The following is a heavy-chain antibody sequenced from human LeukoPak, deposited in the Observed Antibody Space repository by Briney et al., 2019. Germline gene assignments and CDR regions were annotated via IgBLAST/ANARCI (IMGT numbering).Heavy chain of an antibody. V-gene: IGHV3-30*18. Sequence: SGGSLRLSCAASGFTFSRYGMSWVRQAPGKGLEWVAVVAYDGRTQYYADSVKGRFTISRDNSRNTLSLQMDSLRADDTAFYYCAKEIHQMVAKSFDSWGLGTLVTVSS. CDR2: VAYDGRTQ. D-gene: IGHD2-15*01. J-gene: IGHJ4*02. CDR1: GFTFSRYG. CDR3: AKEIHQMVAKSFDS.